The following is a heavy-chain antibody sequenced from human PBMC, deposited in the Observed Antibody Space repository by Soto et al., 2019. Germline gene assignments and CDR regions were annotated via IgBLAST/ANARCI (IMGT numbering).Heavy chain of an antibody. CDR2: IIPIFGTA. J-gene: IGHJ4*02. CDR1: GGTFSSYA. CDR3: AREGGRYCSGGSCYSDY. V-gene: IGHV1-69*01. D-gene: IGHD2-15*01. Sequence: QVQLVQSGAEVKKPGSSVKVSCKASGGTFSSYAISWVRQAPGQGLEWMGGIIPIFGTANYAQKFQGRVTITADESTGTAYMELSSLRSEDTAVYYCAREGGRYCSGGSCYSDYWGQGTLVTVSS.